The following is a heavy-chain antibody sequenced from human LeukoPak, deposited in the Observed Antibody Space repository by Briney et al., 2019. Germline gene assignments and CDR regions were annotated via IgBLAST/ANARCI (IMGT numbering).Heavy chain of an antibody. CDR3: AKVKALDAVASYFDY. CDR1: GFVFSTYA. D-gene: IGHD1-1*01. Sequence: GGSLRLSCAASGFVFSTYAMGWVRQPPGKGLEWVAAISSSGDNTYYADSVKGQFPISRDNSKNTLDLQMNSLRAEDTAMYHCAKVKALDAVASYFDYWGQGTLVTVSS. J-gene: IGHJ4*02. CDR2: ISSSGDNT. V-gene: IGHV3-23*01.